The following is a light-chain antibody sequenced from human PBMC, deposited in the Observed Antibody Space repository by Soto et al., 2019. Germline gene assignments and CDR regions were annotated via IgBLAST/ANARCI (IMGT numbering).Light chain of an antibody. J-gene: IGLJ1*01. CDR3: SSYKGPNSFV. Sequence: QSVLTQPPSASGSPGQSVTIPCTGTYSDIGASNYVSWYQQCPGEAPKLILYEVSKRPSGVSDRFSASKSGTTASLTVSGLQADDEANYYCSSYKGPNSFVFGAGTKLTVL. V-gene: IGLV2-8*01. CDR1: YSDIGASNY. CDR2: EVS.